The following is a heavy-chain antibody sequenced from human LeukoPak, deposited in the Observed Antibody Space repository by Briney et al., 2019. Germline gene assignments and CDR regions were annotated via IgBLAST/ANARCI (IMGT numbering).Heavy chain of an antibody. CDR3: ARVDFWSGYFGGMDY. CDR1: GYTFTGYY. V-gene: IGHV1-2*02. J-gene: IGHJ4*02. CDR2: INPNSGGT. D-gene: IGHD3-3*01. Sequence: ASVKVSCKASGYTFTGYYMHWVRQAPGQGLEWMGWINPNSGGTNYAQKFQGRVTMTRDTSISTAYMELSRLRSDDTAVYYCARVDFWSGYFGGMDYWGQGTPVTVSS.